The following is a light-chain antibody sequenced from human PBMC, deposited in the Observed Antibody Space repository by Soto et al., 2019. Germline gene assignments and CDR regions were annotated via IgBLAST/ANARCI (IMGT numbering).Light chain of an antibody. J-gene: IGKJ1*01. V-gene: IGKV3-20*01. CDR2: GAS. CDR3: QHYNGYSEA. Sequence: EIVLTQSPGTLSLSPGERATLSCRASQSVSSSYLAWYQQRPGQAPRLLIHGASSRATDIPDRFSGSGSGTDFTLTISSLQPDDFATYYCQHYNGYSEAFGQGTKVDIK. CDR1: QSVSSSY.